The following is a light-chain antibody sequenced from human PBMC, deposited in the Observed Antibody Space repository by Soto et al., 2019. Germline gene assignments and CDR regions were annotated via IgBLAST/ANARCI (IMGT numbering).Light chain of an antibody. CDR2: DVS. J-gene: IGLJ1*01. Sequence: QSALTQPASVSGSPGQSITIPCTGTSSDVGSYNLVSWYQQHPGKAPKLMIYDVSKRPSGVPDRFSGSKSGNTASLTLSGLQAEDEADYYCCSYAGSYTFYVFGTGTKLTVL. CDR1: SSDVGSYNL. CDR3: CSYAGSYTFYV. V-gene: IGLV2-11*01.